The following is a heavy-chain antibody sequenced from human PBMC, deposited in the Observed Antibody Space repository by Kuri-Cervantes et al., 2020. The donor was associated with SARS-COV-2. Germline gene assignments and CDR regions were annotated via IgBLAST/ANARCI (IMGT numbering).Heavy chain of an antibody. J-gene: IGHJ4*02. D-gene: IGHD3-3*01. Sequence: GGSLRLSCAASGFTFSNAWMSWVRQAPGKGLEWVGRIKSKTDGGTTDYAAPVKGRFTISRDDSKNTLYLQMSSLRAEDTAVYYCARDLSLQEEWLLEGGNFDYWGQGTLVTVSS. CDR1: GFTFSNAW. CDR3: ARDLSLQEEWLLEGGNFDY. CDR2: IKSKTDGGTT. V-gene: IGHV3-15*01.